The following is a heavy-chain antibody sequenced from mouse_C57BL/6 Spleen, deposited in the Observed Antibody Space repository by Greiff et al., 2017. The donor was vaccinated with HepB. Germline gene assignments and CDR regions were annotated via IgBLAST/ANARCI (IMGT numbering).Heavy chain of an antibody. D-gene: IGHD1-1*01. Sequence: QVQLQQSGPELVKPGASVKISCKASGYAFSSSWMNWVKQRPGQGLEWIGRIYPGDGDTNYNGKFKGKATLTADKSSSTASMQLSSLTSEDSAVYFCARSYYYGSSYGAMDYWGQGTSVTVSS. J-gene: IGHJ4*01. CDR1: GYAFSSSW. V-gene: IGHV1-82*01. CDR3: ARSYYYGSSYGAMDY. CDR2: IYPGDGDT.